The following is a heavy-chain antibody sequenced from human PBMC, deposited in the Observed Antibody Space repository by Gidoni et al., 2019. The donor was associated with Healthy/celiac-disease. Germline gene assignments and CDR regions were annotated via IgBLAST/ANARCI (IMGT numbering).Heavy chain of an antibody. J-gene: IGHJ4*02. CDR2: INHSGST. D-gene: IGHD3-3*01. CDR3: ARLTTQITIFGVVKKYYFDY. V-gene: IGHV4-34*01. Sequence: QVQLQQWGAGLLKPSETLSLTCAVYGGSFSGYYWSWIRQPPGKGLEWIGEINHSGSTNYNPSLKSRVTISVDTSKNQFSLKLSSVTAADTAVYYCARLTTQITIFGVVKKYYFDYWGQGTLVTVSS. CDR1: GGSFSGYY.